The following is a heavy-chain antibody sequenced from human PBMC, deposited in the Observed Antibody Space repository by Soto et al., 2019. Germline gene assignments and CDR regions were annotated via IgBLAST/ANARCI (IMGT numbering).Heavy chain of an antibody. Sequence: ASVKVSCKASGYTFTSYGISWVRQAPGQGLEWMGWISAYNGNTNYAQKLQGRVTMTTDTSTSTAYMELRSLRSDDTAVYYCARDQTRHCSSTSCPQTGYWGQGTLVTVSS. V-gene: IGHV1-18*01. CDR2: ISAYNGNT. D-gene: IGHD2-2*01. CDR1: GYTFTSYG. J-gene: IGHJ4*02. CDR3: ARDQTRHCSSTSCPQTGY.